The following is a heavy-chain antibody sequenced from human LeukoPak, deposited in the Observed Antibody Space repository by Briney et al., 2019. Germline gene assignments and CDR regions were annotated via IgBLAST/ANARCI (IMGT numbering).Heavy chain of an antibody. CDR1: GFTLCNYA. D-gene: IGHD3-3*01. Sequence: GGSLRLSCATSGFTLCNYALSLVRQAPGEGVGVVSAISGSGDSTYYADSVKGRFTISRDSSMETLYQQMNSLRAEDTATYFCAKRLSFGVAIGDFDYWGQGTLVTVSS. V-gene: IGHV3-23*01. CDR2: ISGSGDST. CDR3: AKRLSFGVAIGDFDY. J-gene: IGHJ4*02.